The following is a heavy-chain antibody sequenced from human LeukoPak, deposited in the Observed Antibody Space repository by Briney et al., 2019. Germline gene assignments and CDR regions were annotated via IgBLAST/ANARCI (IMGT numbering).Heavy chain of an antibody. J-gene: IGHJ6*02. D-gene: IGHD2-8*01. CDR1: GYSFTGYW. Sequence: GEALKISWKGFGYSFTGYWIGWVRQMPGKGVGGRGIIYPGDSDTRYSPSCQGQVTISADKSISTAYLQWSSLTASDTALYYCARRQGSCTNGVCYTLYGVDVWGQGTTVTVPS. V-gene: IGHV5-51*01. CDR2: IYPGDSDT. CDR3: ARRQGSCTNGVCYTLYGVDV.